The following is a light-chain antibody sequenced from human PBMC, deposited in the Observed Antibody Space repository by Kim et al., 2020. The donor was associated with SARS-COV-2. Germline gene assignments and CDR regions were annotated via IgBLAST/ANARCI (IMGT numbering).Light chain of an antibody. V-gene: IGKV3-11*01. CDR2: DAS. J-gene: IGKJ4*01. Sequence: EIVLTQSPATLSLSPGEEAILSCRASQNIYSYLAWYQQKPGQAPRLLIYDASSRASGIPARFRGGGSGTAFTLTISSLEPEDFAVYYCQQRTNRPPLTFGGGTKLEI. CDR3: QQRTNRPPLT. CDR1: QNIYSY.